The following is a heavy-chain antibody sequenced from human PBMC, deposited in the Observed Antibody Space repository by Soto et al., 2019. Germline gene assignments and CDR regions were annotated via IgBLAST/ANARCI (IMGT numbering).Heavy chain of an antibody. CDR3: ARDRSQGYCSGGSCYFAFDI. D-gene: IGHD2-15*01. J-gene: IGHJ3*02. CDR2: IIPILGIA. CDR1: GGTFSSYT. Sequence: QVQLVQSGAEVKKPGSSVKVSCKASGGTFSSYTISWVRQAPGQGLEWMGRIIPILGIANYAQKFQGRVTITADKSTSTAYMELSSLRSEDTAVYYCARDRSQGYCSGGSCYFAFDIWGQGTMVTVSS. V-gene: IGHV1-69*08.